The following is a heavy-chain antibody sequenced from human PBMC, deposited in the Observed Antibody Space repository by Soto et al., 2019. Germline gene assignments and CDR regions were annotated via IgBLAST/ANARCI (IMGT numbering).Heavy chain of an antibody. CDR1: GFAFSSYD. V-gene: IGHV3-23*01. J-gene: IGHJ6*02. D-gene: IGHD5-18*01. CDR3: ANRDTSMVTRYYYGMDV. CDR2: ISGSGDRT. Sequence: GGSLRLSCAASGFAFSSYDMSWVRQAPGKGLEWVSAISGSGDRTYYADSVRGRFTISGDNSKNTLYLQMNSLRAEDTAVYFCANRDTSMVTRYYYGMDVWGQGTTVTVSS.